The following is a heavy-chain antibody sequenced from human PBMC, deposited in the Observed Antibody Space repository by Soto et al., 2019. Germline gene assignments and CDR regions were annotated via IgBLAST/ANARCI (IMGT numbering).Heavy chain of an antibody. J-gene: IGHJ4*02. V-gene: IGHV6-1*01. CDR1: GDSVSSNSAA. CDR3: ARGCLGELDCEYYFDY. CDR2: TYYRSKWYN. D-gene: IGHD3-10*01. Sequence: PSQTLSLTCAISGDSVSSNSAAWNWIRQSPSRGLEWLGRTYYRSKWYNDYAVSVKSRITINPDTSKNQFSLQLNSVTPEDTAVYYCARGCLGELDCEYYFDYWGQGTLVTVSS.